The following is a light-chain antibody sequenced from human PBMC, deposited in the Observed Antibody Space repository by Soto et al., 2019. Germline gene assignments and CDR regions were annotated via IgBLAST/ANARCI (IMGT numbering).Light chain of an antibody. CDR2: NVY. CDR3: SSYTISRTYV. CDR1: SSDVGAYNF. V-gene: IGLV2-14*03. J-gene: IGLJ1*01. Sequence: QSVLTQPASVSGSPGQSITISCTGTSSDVGAYNFVSWHQQHPGKAPKLIIYNVYDRPSGISYRFSGSKSGNTASLTISGLQGEHEADYYFSSYTISRTYVFGTGTKLTVL.